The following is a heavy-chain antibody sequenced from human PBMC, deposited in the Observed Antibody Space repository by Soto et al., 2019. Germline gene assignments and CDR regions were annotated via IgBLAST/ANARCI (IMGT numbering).Heavy chain of an antibody. J-gene: IGHJ6*02. CDR1: GFTFSSYI. Sequence: GGSLRLSCAASGFTFSSYIMNWVRQAPGKGLEWVSSISSSSSYIYYADSVKGRFTISRDNAKNSLYLQMNSLRAEDTAVYYCAREKPHYYYGMDVWGQGTTVTVSS. V-gene: IGHV3-21*01. CDR3: AREKPHYYYGMDV. CDR2: ISSSSSYI.